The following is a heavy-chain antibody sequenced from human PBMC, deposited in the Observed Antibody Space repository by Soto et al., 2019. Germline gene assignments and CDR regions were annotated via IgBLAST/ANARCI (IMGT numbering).Heavy chain of an antibody. V-gene: IGHV4-59*12. J-gene: IGHJ6*02. CDR3: ARWYENYYYGMDV. Sequence: SETLSLTCTVSGGSISSYYWSWIRQPPGKGLEWIGDIYYSGSTNYNPSLKSRVTISVDTSKNQFSLKLSSVTAADTAVYYCARWYENYYYGMDVWGQGTXVTVSS. CDR2: IYYSGST. D-gene: IGHD2-15*01. CDR1: GGSISSYY.